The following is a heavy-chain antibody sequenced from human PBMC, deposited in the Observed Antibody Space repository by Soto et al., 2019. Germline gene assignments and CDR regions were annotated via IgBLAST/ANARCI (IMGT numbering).Heavy chain of an antibody. CDR3: AKDVCGSGTFCHFDY. CDR1: EFTFTSYA. J-gene: IGHJ4*02. D-gene: IGHD3-10*01. CDR2: VGSDGGST. Sequence: EAQLLESGGGLVQPGGSLRLSCASEFTFTSYAMSWVRQAPGKGLEWVSAVGSDGGSTYYADSVRGRFTVSRDNSQNTLYLQMNNLRAEDTAVYYCAKDVCGSGTFCHFDYWGQGTLVTVSS. V-gene: IGHV3-23*01.